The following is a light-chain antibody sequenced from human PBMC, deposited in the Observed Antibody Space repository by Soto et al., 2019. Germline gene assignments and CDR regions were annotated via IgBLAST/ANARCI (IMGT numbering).Light chain of an antibody. Sequence: DIQMTQSPSTLSASVGDRVTITCRASQSISSWLAWYQQKPGKAPKLLIYDASSMEGGVPSRFSGSGSGTEFTLTISSLQPDDFAPYYCQHYNSYSGTFGQGTKVEIK. J-gene: IGKJ1*01. V-gene: IGKV1-5*01. CDR3: QHYNSYSGT. CDR2: DAS. CDR1: QSISSW.